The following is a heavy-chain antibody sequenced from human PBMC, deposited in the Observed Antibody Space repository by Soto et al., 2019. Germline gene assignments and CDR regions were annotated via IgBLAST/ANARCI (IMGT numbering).Heavy chain of an antibody. CDR3: ARVTGTTWRNRYYFDY. J-gene: IGHJ4*02. Sequence: QVQLQESGPGLVKPSETLSLTCTVSGGSVSSGSYYWSWIRQPPGKVLEWIGYIYYSGSTNYNPSLKSRVTISVGTSKNQFSLKLSSVTAADTAVYYGARVTGTTWRNRYYFDYWGQGTLVTVSS. CDR2: IYYSGST. CDR1: GGSVSSGSYY. D-gene: IGHD1-7*01. V-gene: IGHV4-61*01.